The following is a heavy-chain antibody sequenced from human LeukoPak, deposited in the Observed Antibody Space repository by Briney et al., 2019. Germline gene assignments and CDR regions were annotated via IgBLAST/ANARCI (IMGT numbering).Heavy chain of an antibody. V-gene: IGHV3-7*01. CDR3: ARLTTVTTFDS. CDR1: GFTFSRYW. Sequence: PGGSLRLSCAASGFTFSRYWMSWVRQAPGKGLEWVANIKQDGGEKYYVASVKRRFTISRDNAKISLYLQMDSLRAEDTAMYYCARLTTVTTFDSWGQGTLVTVSS. CDR2: IKQDGGEK. J-gene: IGHJ4*02. D-gene: IGHD4-17*01.